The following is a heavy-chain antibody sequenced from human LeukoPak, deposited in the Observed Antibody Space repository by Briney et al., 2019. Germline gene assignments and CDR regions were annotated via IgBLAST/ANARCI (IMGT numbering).Heavy chain of an antibody. J-gene: IGHJ5*02. CDR3: ARVYSSSWYWNWFDP. CDR2: TNHSGST. CDR1: GGSFSGYY. D-gene: IGHD6-13*01. V-gene: IGHV4-34*01. Sequence: SETLSLTCAVYGGSFSGYYWSWIRQPPGKGLEWIGETNHSGSTNYNPSLKSRVTISVDTSKNQFSLKVTSVTAADTAVYYCARVYSSSWYWNWFDPWGQGTLVTVSS.